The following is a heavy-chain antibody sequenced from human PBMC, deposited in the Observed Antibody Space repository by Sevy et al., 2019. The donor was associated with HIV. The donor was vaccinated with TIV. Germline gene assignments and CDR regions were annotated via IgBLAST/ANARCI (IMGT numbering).Heavy chain of an antibody. CDR2: ISATGGST. Sequence: GGSLRLSCEVAGFSFSDYGMTWVRQAPGKGLEWVSSISATGGSTYYADFADGRFTVSRDNSKNTVYLYMDGLRAEDTAVYYCAKEALTYYSVPGSYLAGAFDIWGQGTMVTVSS. CDR1: GFSFSDYG. CDR3: AKEALTYYSVPGSYLAGAFDI. D-gene: IGHD3-10*01. J-gene: IGHJ3*02. V-gene: IGHV3-23*01.